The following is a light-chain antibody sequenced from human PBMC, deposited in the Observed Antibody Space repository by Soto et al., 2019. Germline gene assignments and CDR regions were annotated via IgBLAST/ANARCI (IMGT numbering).Light chain of an antibody. CDR3: CSYAGSYSYG. Sequence: QSALTQPRSVSGSPGQSVTISCTGTSSDVGGYNYVSWYHQHPGKAPKLMIYDVSKRLSGVPDRFSGSKSGNTASLTISGIQAADETEYYCCSYAGSYSYGSGTGTKLT. CDR2: DVS. J-gene: IGLJ1*01. V-gene: IGLV2-11*01. CDR1: SSDVGGYNY.